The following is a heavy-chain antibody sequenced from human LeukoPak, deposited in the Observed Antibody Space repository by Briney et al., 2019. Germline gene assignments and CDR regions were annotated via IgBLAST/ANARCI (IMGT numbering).Heavy chain of an antibody. CDR1: GGSMSSTNW. CDR3: ASHDFWSGHYDY. CDR2: INHSGST. D-gene: IGHD3-3*01. J-gene: IGHJ4*02. V-gene: IGHV4-4*02. Sequence: PSETLSLTCAVSGGSMSSTNWWSWVRQPPGKGLEWIGEINHSGSTNYNPSLKSRVTISVDASKNQFSLKLSSVTAADTAVYYCASHDFWSGHYDYWGQGTLVTVSS.